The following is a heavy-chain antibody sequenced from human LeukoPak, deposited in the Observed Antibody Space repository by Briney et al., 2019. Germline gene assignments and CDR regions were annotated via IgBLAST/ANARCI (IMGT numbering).Heavy chain of an antibody. CDR1: EVTFRNYA. D-gene: IGHD4-11*01. V-gene: IGHV3-30-3*01. CDR3: ARSGGLQKFDY. CDR2: ISYDGNTI. J-gene: IGHJ4*02. Sequence: PGGSLRLSCAASEVTFRNYAVHWVRQVPGKGLQGVAVISYDGNTIHYADSVKGRFIISRDTSKNTLYLQMNSLRAEDTAVYYCARSGGLQKFDYWGQGTLVTVSS.